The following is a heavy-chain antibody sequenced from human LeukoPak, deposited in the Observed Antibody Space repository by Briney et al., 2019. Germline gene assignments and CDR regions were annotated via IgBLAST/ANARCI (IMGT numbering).Heavy chain of an antibody. CDR1: GASISRYY. CDR2: ISYRGST. V-gene: IGHV4-59*01. D-gene: IGHD2-15*01. J-gene: IGHJ4*02. Sequence: SETLSLTCTVSGASISRYYWSWIRQPPGKALEWIGHISYRGSTNYNPSLNSRVTVSVDTSQSQFSLKLSSVTAADTAVYYCATLSVVVLPAELNWGQGTLVTVSS. CDR3: ATLSVVVLPAELN.